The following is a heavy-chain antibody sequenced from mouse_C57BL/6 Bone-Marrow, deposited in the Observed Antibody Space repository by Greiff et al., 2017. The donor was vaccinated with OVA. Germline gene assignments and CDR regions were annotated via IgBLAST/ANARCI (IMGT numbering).Heavy chain of an antibody. D-gene: IGHD2-2*01. J-gene: IGHJ1*03. Sequence: EVKLMESGGGLVKPGGSLKLSCAASGFTFSDYGMHWVRQAPEKGLEWVAYISSGSSTIYYADKVKGRFTLSIDNAKNTLFLQMTRLRSEDTAMYYCATDMVTTAWWYFDVWGTGTTVTVSS. CDR1: GFTFSDYG. CDR2: ISSGSSTI. V-gene: IGHV5-17*01. CDR3: ATDMVTTAWWYFDV.